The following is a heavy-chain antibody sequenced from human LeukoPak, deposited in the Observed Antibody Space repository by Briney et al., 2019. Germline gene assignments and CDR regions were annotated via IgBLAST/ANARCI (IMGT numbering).Heavy chain of an antibody. CDR1: GFTFSSYA. Sequence: LGGSLRLSCAASGFTFSSYAMSWVRQAPGKGLEWVSAISGSGGSTYYADSVKCRFTISRDNSKNTLYLQMNSLRAEDTAVYYCAKDLRGYSYADNAFDIWGQGTMVTVSS. CDR3: AKDLRGYSYADNAFDI. CDR2: ISGSGGST. V-gene: IGHV3-23*01. J-gene: IGHJ3*02. D-gene: IGHD5-18*01.